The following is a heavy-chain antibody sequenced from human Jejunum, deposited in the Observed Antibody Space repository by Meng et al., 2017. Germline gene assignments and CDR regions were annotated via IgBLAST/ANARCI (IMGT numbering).Heavy chain of an antibody. Sequence: QVHLVQSGAEVKKSGASVKVSCRASGYTFTDNWLHWMRQAPGQGLEWMGSINPNSSYTNYAQKFQDRVTMTRDTSISTAYMELSRLTFDDTAVYYCARVAVPGVGVWHYWGQGTLVTVSS. CDR2: INPNSSYT. CDR1: GYTFTDNW. D-gene: IGHD3-3*01. V-gene: IGHV1-2*02. CDR3: ARVAVPGVGVWHY. J-gene: IGHJ4*02.